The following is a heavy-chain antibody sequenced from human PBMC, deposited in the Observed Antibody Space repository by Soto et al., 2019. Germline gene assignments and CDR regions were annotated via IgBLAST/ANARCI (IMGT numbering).Heavy chain of an antibody. J-gene: IGHJ4*02. V-gene: IGHV3-7*01. D-gene: IGHD3-3*01. CDR2: IKQDGSEK. CDR1: GFTFSSYW. Sequence: EVQLVESGGGLVQPGGSLRLSCAASGFTFSSYWMSWVRQAPGKGLEWVANIKQDGSEKYYVDSVKGRFTISRDNAKNSLYLQMNSLRAEDTAVYYCARLRFLEWLFGGYYFDYWGQGTLVTVSS. CDR3: ARLRFLEWLFGGYYFDY.